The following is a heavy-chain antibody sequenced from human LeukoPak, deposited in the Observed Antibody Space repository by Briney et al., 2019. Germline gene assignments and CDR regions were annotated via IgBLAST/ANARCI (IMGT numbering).Heavy chain of an antibody. J-gene: IGHJ4*02. D-gene: IGHD2-21*02. CDR3: AKGEKVTANIYYFDY. V-gene: IGHV3-23*01. CDR1: GFTFSNG. CDR2: ISGSGGST. Sequence: PGGSLRLSCAASGFTFSNGMNWVRQAPGKGLEWVSGISGSGGSTYYADSVKGRFTISRDNSKNTVFLQMNSLRAEDTALYYCAKGEKVTANIYYFDYWGQGTLVTVSS.